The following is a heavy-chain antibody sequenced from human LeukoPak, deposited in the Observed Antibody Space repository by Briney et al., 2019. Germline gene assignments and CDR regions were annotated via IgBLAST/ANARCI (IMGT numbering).Heavy chain of an antibody. J-gene: IGHJ3*02. V-gene: IGHV1-18*01. CDR1: GYTFTSYG. CDR3: ARPRQKTYYYDSSGFWNAFDI. Sequence: GASVKVSCKASGYTFTSYGISWVRQAPGQGLEWMGWISAYNGNTNYAQKLQGRVTMTTDTSTGTAYMELRGLRSDDTAVYYCARPRQKTYYYDSSGFWNAFDIWGQGTMVTVSS. CDR2: ISAYNGNT. D-gene: IGHD3-22*01.